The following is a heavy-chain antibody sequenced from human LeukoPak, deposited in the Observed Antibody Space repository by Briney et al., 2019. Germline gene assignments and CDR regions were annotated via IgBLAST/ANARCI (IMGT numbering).Heavy chain of an antibody. CDR3: ARGSGSSLHY. D-gene: IGHD1-26*01. CDR1: GGSFSGYY. V-gene: IGHV4-59*01. Sequence: PSETLSLTCAVYGGSFSGYYWSWIRQPPGKGLEWIGYIYYSGSTNYNPSLKSRVTISVDTSKNQFSLKLSSVTAADTAVYYCARGSGSSLHYWGQGTLVTVSS. J-gene: IGHJ4*02. CDR2: IYYSGST.